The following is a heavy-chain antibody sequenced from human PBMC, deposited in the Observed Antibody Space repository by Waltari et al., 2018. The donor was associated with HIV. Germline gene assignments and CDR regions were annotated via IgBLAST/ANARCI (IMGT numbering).Heavy chain of an antibody. CDR1: GGSISSYY. J-gene: IGHJ6*02. CDR3: ARGRDPTPYYYYGMDV. V-gene: IGHV4-4*07. Sequence: QVQLHESGPGLVKPSETLSLTCTVSGGSISSYYWSWIRQPAGKGLEWIGRIYTSGSTNYNPSLKSRVTMSVDTSKNQFSLKLSSVTAADTAVYYCARGRDPTPYYYYGMDVWGQGTTVTVSS. CDR2: IYTSGST.